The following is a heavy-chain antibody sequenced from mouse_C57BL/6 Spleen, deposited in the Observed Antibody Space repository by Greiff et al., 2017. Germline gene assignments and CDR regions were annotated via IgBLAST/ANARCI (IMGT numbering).Heavy chain of an antibody. J-gene: IGHJ1*03. CDR1: GFTFSDYG. Sequence: EVQLQESGGGLVKPGGSLKLSCAASGFTFSDYGMHWVRQAPEKGLEWVAYISSGSSTIYYADTVKGRFTISRDNAKNTLFLQMTSLRSEDTAMYYCARLNSNYWYFDVWGTGTTVTVSS. V-gene: IGHV5-17*01. CDR3: ARLNSNYWYFDV. CDR2: ISSGSSTI. D-gene: IGHD2-5*01.